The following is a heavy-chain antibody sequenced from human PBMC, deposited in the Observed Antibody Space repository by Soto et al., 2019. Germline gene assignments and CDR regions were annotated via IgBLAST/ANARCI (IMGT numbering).Heavy chain of an antibody. V-gene: IGHV4-30-4*01. Sequence: SETLSLTCTVSDGSISSGDYYWSWIRQPPGKGLEWIGYIYYSGSTYYNPSLKSRVTISVDTSKNQFSLKLSSVTAADTAVYYCARADYYYYYGMDVWGQGTTVTVSS. CDR3: ARADYYYYYGMDV. CDR1: DGSISSGDYY. CDR2: IYYSGST. J-gene: IGHJ6*02.